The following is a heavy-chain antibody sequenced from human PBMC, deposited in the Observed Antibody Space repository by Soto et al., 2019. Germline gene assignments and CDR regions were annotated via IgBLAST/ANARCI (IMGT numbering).Heavy chain of an antibody. V-gene: IGHV1-18*01. CDR3: ARSSSSDY. CDR1: GYTFTTNS. Sequence: ASVKVSXKATGYTFTTNSISWIRQAPGQGLEWMGWISGYDGNTNYAQKVQGRVTLTTDTSTSTAYMELRSLRSDDTAVYYCARSSSSDYWGQGTLVTVSS. J-gene: IGHJ4*02. CDR2: ISGYDGNT. D-gene: IGHD6-13*01.